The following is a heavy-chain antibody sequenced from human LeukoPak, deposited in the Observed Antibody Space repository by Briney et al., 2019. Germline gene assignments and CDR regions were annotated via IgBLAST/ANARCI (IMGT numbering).Heavy chain of an antibody. CDR3: ASGYGSGAYYFDY. CDR1: GGSISSGSYY. J-gene: IGHJ4*02. D-gene: IGHD3-10*01. V-gene: IGHV4-61*02. Sequence: SETLSLTCTVSGGSISSGSYYWSWIRQPAGKGLEWIGRIYTSGSTNYNPSLKSRVTISVDTPKNQFSLKLSSVAAADTAVYYCASGYGSGAYYFDYWGQGTLVTVSS. CDR2: IYTSGST.